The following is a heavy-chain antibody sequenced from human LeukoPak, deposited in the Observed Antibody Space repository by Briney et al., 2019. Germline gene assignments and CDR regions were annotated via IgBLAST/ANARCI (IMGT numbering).Heavy chain of an antibody. V-gene: IGHV3-7*01. CDR1: GFTFSSYW. D-gene: IGHD5-24*01. CDR3: ARELLGGWPQLSGGDNYWYFDL. CDR2: IKQDGSEK. Sequence: GGSLRLSCAASGFTFSSYWMSWVRQAPGKGLEWVANIKQDGSEKYYVDSVKGRFTISRDNAKNSLYLQMNSLRAEDTAVYYCARELLGGWPQLSGGDNYWYFDLWGRGTLVTVSS. J-gene: IGHJ2*01.